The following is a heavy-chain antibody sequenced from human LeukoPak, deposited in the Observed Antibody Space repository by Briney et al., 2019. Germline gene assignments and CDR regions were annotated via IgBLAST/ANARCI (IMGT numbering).Heavy chain of an antibody. D-gene: IGHD5-18*01. CDR2: IYSGGST. Sequence: GGSLRLSCAASGFTVSSNYMSWVRQAPGKGLEWVSVIYSGGSTYYADSVKGRLTISRHISKNTLYLQMNSLRAEDTAVYYCVTSVDSAMVGYWGQGTLVTVSS. V-gene: IGHV3-53*04. CDR3: VTSVDSAMVGY. CDR1: GFTVSSNY. J-gene: IGHJ4*02.